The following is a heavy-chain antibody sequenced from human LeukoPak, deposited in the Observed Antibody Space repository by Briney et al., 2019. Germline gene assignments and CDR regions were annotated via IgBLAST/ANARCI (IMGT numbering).Heavy chain of an antibody. D-gene: IGHD3-22*01. CDR3: ARANYYHDSSGYYDYYYYMDV. V-gene: IGHV1-8*03. CDR2: MNPNSGNT. Sequence: ASVKVSCKACGYTFTRYDINWVRQATGQGLEWMGWMNPNSGNTGYAQKFQGRVTITRNTSISTAYMELSSLRSEDTAVYYYARANYYHDSSGYYDYYYYMDVWGKGTTVTVSS. CDR1: GYTFTRYD. J-gene: IGHJ6*03.